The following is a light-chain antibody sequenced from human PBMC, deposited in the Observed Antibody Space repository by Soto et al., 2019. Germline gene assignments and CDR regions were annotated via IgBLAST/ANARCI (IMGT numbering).Light chain of an antibody. Sequence: EFVLTQSPGTLSLSPGERATLSCRASQTVRNNYLAWYQQKPGQAPRLLIYGASNRATGIPDRFSGGGSGTDFTLTINRLEPEDFAVYYCQQYGSSPITFGQGTRLEI. CDR2: GAS. CDR1: QTVRNNY. V-gene: IGKV3-20*01. J-gene: IGKJ5*01. CDR3: QQYGSSPIT.